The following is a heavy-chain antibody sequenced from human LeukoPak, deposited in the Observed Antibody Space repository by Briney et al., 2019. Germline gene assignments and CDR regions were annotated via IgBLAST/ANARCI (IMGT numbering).Heavy chain of an antibody. V-gene: IGHV4-59*01. D-gene: IGHD1-26*01. J-gene: IGHJ4*02. CDR2: IYYSGST. Sequence: SETLPLTCTVSGGSISSYYWSWIRQPPGKGLEWIGYIYYSGSTNYNPSLKSRVTISVDTSKNQFSLKLSSVTAADTAVYYCAREDLVLGATDYWGQGTLVTVSS. CDR3: AREDLVLGATDY. CDR1: GGSISSYY.